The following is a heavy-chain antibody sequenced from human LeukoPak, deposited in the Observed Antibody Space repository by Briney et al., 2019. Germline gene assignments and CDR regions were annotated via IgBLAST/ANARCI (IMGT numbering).Heavy chain of an antibody. Sequence: PGGSLRLSCAASGFTFSSYGMHWVRQAPGKGLEWVAVIWYDGSNKYYADSVKGRFTISRDNSKNTLYLQMNSLRAEDTAVYYCAKDWVPAAMVYWFDPWGQGTLVTVSS. CDR1: GFTFSSYG. CDR2: IWYDGSNK. J-gene: IGHJ5*02. CDR3: AKDWVPAAMVYWFDP. D-gene: IGHD2-2*01. V-gene: IGHV3-33*06.